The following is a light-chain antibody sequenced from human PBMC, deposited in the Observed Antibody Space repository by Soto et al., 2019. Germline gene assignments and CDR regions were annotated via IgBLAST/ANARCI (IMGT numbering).Light chain of an antibody. CDR2: GAS. CDR3: QQYNTWPQS. CDR1: QSVSIN. V-gene: IGKV3-15*01. Sequence: EIVMTQSPATLSVSPGERATLSCRASQSVSINLAWYQQKPGQAPRLLIYGASTTATGIPARFSGSGSGTEFTLTISSLQYEDFAVYYCQQYNTWPQSFGQGTKVEIK. J-gene: IGKJ1*01.